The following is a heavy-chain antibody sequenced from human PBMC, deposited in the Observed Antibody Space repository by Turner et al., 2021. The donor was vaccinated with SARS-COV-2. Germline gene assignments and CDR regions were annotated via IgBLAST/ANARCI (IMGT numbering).Heavy chain of an antibody. CDR3: ARSWRMSNSDFDY. D-gene: IGHD6-13*01. Sequence: QVQLVQSGAEVKKPGSSVKVSCKASGGTFSSYAISWVRQAPGPGLEWMGGIIPNFGRANYAQKFEGRVTITADKSTSTAYMELSSLRSDDTAVYYCARSWRMSNSDFDYWGQGTLVTVSS. V-gene: IGHV1-69*06. CDR1: GGTFSSYA. CDR2: IIPNFGRA. J-gene: IGHJ4*02.